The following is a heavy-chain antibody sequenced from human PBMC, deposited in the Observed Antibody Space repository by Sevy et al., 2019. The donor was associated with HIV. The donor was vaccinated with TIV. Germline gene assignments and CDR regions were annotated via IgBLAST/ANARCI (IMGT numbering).Heavy chain of an antibody. CDR2: IIPIFGTA. J-gene: IGHJ6*02. Sequence: ASVKVSCKASGGTFSSYAISWVRQAPGQGLEWMGGIIPIFGTANYAQMFQGRVTITADESTSTAYMELSSLRSEDTAVYYCARLLAAAGTLGVSYYYYYGMDVWGQGTTVTVSS. CDR3: ARLLAAAGTLGVSYYYYYGMDV. V-gene: IGHV1-69*13. CDR1: GGTFSSYA. D-gene: IGHD6-13*01.